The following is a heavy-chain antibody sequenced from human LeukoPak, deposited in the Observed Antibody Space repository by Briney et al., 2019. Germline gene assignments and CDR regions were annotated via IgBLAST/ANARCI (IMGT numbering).Heavy chain of an antibody. CDR1: GFTFSDYY. V-gene: IGHV3-11*04. CDR3: ARVGYYDFWSGYTLHRGPLDY. CDR2: ISSSGSTI. Sequence: GGSLRLSCAASGFTFSDYYKSWIRQAPGKGLEWVSYISSSGSTIYYADSVKGRFTISRDNAKNSLYLQMNSLRAEDTAVYYCARVGYYDFWSGYTLHRGPLDYWGQGTLVTVSS. D-gene: IGHD3-3*01. J-gene: IGHJ4*02.